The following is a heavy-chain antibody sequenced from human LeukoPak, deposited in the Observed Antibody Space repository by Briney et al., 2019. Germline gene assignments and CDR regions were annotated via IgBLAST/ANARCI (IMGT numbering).Heavy chain of an antibody. CDR1: GGSISSSSYY. CDR3: ARFDYGRQWFDP. V-gene: IGHV4-39*07. CDR2: IYYSGST. Sequence: SETLSLTCTVSGGSISSSSYYWGWIRQPPGKGLEWIGSIYYSGSTYYNPSLKSRVTISVDTSKNQFSLKLSSVTAADTAVYYCARFDYGRQWFDPWGQGTLVTVSS. D-gene: IGHD4-17*01. J-gene: IGHJ5*02.